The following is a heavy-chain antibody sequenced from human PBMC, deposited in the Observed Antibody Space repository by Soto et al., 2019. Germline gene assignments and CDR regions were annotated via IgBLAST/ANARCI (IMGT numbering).Heavy chain of an antibody. CDR2: ISAYNGNT. CDR3: ARDLGYSSGWYVDY. D-gene: IGHD6-19*01. J-gene: IGHJ4*02. V-gene: IGHV1-18*01. CDR1: GYTFTSYG. Sequence: ASVKVSCKSSGYTFTSYGICWVRQAPGQGLEWMGWISAYNGNTNYAQKLQGRVTMTTDTSTSTAYMELRSLRSDDTAVYYCARDLGYSSGWYVDYWGQGTLVTVSS.